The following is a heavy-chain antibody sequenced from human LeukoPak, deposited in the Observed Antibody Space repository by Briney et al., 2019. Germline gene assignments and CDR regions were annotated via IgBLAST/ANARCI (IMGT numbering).Heavy chain of an antibody. Sequence: SVKVSCKASGGTFSSYAISWVRQAPGQGLEWMGGIIPILGTANYAQKFQGRVTITTDESTSTAYMELSSLRSEDTAVYYCARPLSPSVVDAFDIWGQGTMVTVSS. CDR1: GGTFSSYA. D-gene: IGHD2-2*01. CDR3: ARPLSPSVVDAFDI. J-gene: IGHJ3*02. V-gene: IGHV1-69*05. CDR2: IIPILGTA.